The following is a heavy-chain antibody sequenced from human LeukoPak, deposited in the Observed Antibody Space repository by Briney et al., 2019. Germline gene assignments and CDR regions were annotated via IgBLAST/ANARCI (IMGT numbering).Heavy chain of an antibody. Sequence: GGSLRLSCAASGLTFSDYSMTWVRQAPGKGLEWVSGISPGGDSTYYADSVKGRFTISRDNSKNTLYLQMNSLRGEDTAVYYCARRTTVIGFVDYWGQGTLVTVSS. D-gene: IGHD4-17*01. V-gene: IGHV3-23*01. CDR1: GLTFSDYS. CDR3: ARRTTVIGFVDY. J-gene: IGHJ4*02. CDR2: ISPGGDST.